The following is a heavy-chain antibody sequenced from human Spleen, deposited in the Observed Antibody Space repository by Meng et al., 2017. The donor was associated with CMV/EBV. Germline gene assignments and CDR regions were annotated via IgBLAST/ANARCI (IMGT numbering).Heavy chain of an antibody. Sequence: SMTLGTWFGQSPGQGLEWMGEIYHSGSTNYKPSLKRGVAISVDKIKNKFSLKLGSVADADTAVYYCARIERRRILRYCGSDCSNNDYWDQGTLVTVSS. CDR2: IYHSGST. CDR1: SMTL. J-gene: IGHJ4*02. CDR3: ARIERRRILRYCGSDCSNNDY. V-gene: IGHV4-4*02. D-gene: IGHD2-21*02.